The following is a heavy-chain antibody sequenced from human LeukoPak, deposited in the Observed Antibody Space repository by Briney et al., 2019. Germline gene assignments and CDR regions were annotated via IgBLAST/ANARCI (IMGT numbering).Heavy chain of an antibody. V-gene: IGHV3-23*01. CDR1: GFTFSSYG. CDR3: TTDYYDSSGSYSRFDY. Sequence: PGGSLRLSCAASGFTFSSYGMSWVRQAPGKGLEWVSAISGSGGSAYYAAPVKGRFTISRDDSKNTLYLQMNSLKTEDTAVYYCTTDYYDSSGSYSRFDYWGQGTLVTVSS. D-gene: IGHD3-22*01. J-gene: IGHJ4*02. CDR2: ISGSGGSA.